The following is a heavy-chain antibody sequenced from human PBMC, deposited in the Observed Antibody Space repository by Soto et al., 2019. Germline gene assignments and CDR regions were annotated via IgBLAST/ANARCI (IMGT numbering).Heavy chain of an antibody. CDR3: ARGWGRIFDY. J-gene: IGHJ4*02. CDR2: INQRGSI. V-gene: IGHV4-34*01. CDR1: GGLISGYY. D-gene: IGHD7-27*01. Sequence: QVQLQQWGAGLLKPSETLSLTCAVYGGLISGYYWSWIRQPPGKGLEWIGEINQRGSIKYNPSLKSRVTISVDTSKIQFSLKLSSVTAADTAVYYCARGWGRIFDYWGQGSLVTVSS.